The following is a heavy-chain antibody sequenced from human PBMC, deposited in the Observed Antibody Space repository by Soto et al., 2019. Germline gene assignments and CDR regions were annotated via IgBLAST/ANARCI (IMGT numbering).Heavy chain of an antibody. CDR2: INHSGST. J-gene: IGHJ4*02. CDR3: ARAETAMALYYFDY. CDR1: GGSLSDYY. Sequence: SQTLSLTCAVYGGSLSDYYWSRIRQPPGKGLEWIGEINHSGSTNYNPSLKSRVTISVDTSKKQFSLKLSSVTAADTAVYYCARAETAMALYYFDYWGQGTLVTVSS. D-gene: IGHD5-18*01. V-gene: IGHV4-34*01.